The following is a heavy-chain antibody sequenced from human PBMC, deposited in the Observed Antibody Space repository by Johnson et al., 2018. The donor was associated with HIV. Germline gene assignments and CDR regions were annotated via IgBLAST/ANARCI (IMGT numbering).Heavy chain of an antibody. D-gene: IGHD6-13*01. CDR3: AKGVVAAAALGGAFDI. CDR2: INSDGGST. J-gene: IGHJ3*02. Sequence: VQLVESGGGLVQPGGSLRLSCTASGFRFSSSWMHWVRQAPGKGLVWVSRINSDGGSTAYADSVKGRFTISRENTKDTLSLQMNSLRVEDTALYYCAKGVVAAAALGGAFDIWGQGTMVT. CDR1: GFRFSSSW. V-gene: IGHV3-74*03.